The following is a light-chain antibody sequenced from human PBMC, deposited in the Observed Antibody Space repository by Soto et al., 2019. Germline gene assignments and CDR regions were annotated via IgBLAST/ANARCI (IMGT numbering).Light chain of an antibody. V-gene: IGLV2-11*01. CDR1: NSDVGGYNY. J-gene: IGLJ3*02. CDR3: QSYDNSLTGWL. CDR2: GVS. Sequence: QSVLTQPRSVSGSPGQSVTISCTGTNSDVGGYNYVSWYQQYPGKAPKLMISGVSERPSGVPDRFSGSKSGNTASLTISGLQADDEADYYCQSYDNSLTGWLFGGGTKLTVL.